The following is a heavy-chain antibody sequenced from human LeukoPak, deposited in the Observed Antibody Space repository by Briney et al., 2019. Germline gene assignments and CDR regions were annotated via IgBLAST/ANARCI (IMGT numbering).Heavy chain of an antibody. D-gene: IGHD1-26*01. V-gene: IGHV4-39*02. Sequence: SETLSLTCAVSGGSITSGSYYWGWDRQSPEKGLEWIGSVHNSGSTYYIPSLKNRLSISVDRSKNQFSLRLTSVTAADTAIYYCARDSGNFEIDYWGQGMLVTVSS. CDR1: GGSITSGSYY. CDR3: ARDSGNFEIDY. CDR2: VHNSGST. J-gene: IGHJ4*02.